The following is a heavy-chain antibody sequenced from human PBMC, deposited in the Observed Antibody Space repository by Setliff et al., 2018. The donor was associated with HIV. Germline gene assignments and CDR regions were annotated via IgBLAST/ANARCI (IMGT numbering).Heavy chain of an antibody. V-gene: IGHV4-61*09. CDR2: VYSSGTT. Sequence: SETLSLTCTVSGGSINSDSYNYYWSWIRQPAGRGLEWIGHVYSSGTTSYKPSLKSRVAISVDTSKNQFSVKLSSVTAADTAVYYCARTQGLGLDWGQGTLVTSPQ. CDR1: GGSINSDSYNYY. J-gene: IGHJ4*02. CDR3: ARTQGLGLD.